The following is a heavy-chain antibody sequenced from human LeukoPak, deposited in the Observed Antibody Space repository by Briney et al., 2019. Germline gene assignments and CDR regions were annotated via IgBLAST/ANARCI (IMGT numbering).Heavy chain of an antibody. CDR3: ARHVGYFYDSSAFYPYYFDY. D-gene: IGHD3-22*01. V-gene: IGHV4-39*01. Sequence: SETLSLTCTVSGGFISSSNYYWVWIRQPPGKGLEWIGTIYYSGGTYYNPSLKSRVIISIDTSKNQFSLKLSSVTAADTAVYYCARHVGYFYDSSAFYPYYFDYWGQGALITISS. J-gene: IGHJ4*02. CDR2: IYYSGGT. CDR1: GGFISSSNYY.